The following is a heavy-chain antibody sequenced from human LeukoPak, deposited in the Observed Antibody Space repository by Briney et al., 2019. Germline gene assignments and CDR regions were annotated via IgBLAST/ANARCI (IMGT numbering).Heavy chain of an antibody. CDR3: ARAYTGWYYFDY. CDR2: IYYSGST. V-gene: IGHV4-59*01. J-gene: IGHJ4*02. CDR1: GGSISCYY. D-gene: IGHD3-16*01. Sequence: NPSETLSLTCTVSGGSISCYYWSWIRQPPGKGLEWIGYIYYSGSTNYNPSLKSRVTISVDTSKNQFSLKLSSVTAADTAVYYCARAYTGWYYFDYWGQGTLVTVSS.